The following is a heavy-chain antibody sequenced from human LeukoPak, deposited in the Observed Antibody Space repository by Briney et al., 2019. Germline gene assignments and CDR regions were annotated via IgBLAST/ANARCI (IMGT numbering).Heavy chain of an antibody. CDR2: VKQDGSET. J-gene: IGHJ5*02. CDR3: ARAYSYAFEP. Sequence: GGSLRLSCAASGFTFSSNWMSWVRQAPGKGLEWVANVKQDGSETYYVNSVKGRFTISRDNAKNSLFLQMNTLRVEDTAVYYCARAYSYAFEPWGQGTLVTVSS. CDR1: GFTFSSNW. V-gene: IGHV3-7*04. D-gene: IGHD5-18*01.